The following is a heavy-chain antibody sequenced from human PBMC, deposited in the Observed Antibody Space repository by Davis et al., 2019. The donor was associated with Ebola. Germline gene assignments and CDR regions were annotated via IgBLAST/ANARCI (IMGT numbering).Heavy chain of an antibody. CDR2: IYSGGST. J-gene: IGHJ4*02. D-gene: IGHD4-17*01. Sequence: GESLKISCAASGFTVSSNYMSWVRQAPGKGLEWVSVIYSGGSTYYADSVKGRFTISRDNSKNTLYLQMNSLRAEDTAVYYCARGGLSVTTQFDYWGQGTLVTVSS. CDR3: ARGGLSVTTQFDY. CDR1: GFTVSSNY. V-gene: IGHV3-66*01.